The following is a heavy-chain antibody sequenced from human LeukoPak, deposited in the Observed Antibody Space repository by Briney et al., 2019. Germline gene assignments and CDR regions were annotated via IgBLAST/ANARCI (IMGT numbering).Heavy chain of an antibody. CDR2: IYYSGST. V-gene: IGHV4-59*01. CDR1: GGSISSYY. J-gene: IGHJ3*02. CDR3: ARGATLATIDAFDI. Sequence: PSETLSLTCTVSGGSISSYYWSWLRQPPGKGLEWIGYIYYSGSTNYNPSLKSRVTISVDTSKNQFSLKLSSVTAADTAVYYCARGATLATIDAFDIWGQGTMVTVSS. D-gene: IGHD5-12*01.